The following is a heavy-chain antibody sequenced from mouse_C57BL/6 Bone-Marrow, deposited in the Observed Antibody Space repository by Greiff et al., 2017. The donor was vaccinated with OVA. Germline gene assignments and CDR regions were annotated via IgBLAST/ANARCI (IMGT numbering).Heavy chain of an antibody. Sequence: VQLVESGAELVKPGASVKMSCKASGYTFTTYPIEWMKQNHGKSLEWIGNFHPYNDDTKYNEKFKGKATLTVDKSSSTVYLELSRLTSDDSAVYYCARSYYSNPYWYFDVWGTGTTVTVSS. D-gene: IGHD2-5*01. CDR3: ARSYYSNPYWYFDV. J-gene: IGHJ1*03. CDR1: GYTFTTYP. CDR2: FHPYNDDT. V-gene: IGHV1-47*01.